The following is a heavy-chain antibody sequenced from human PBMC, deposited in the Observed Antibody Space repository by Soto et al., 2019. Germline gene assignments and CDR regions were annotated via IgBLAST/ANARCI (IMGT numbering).Heavy chain of an antibody. D-gene: IGHD3-16*02. V-gene: IGHV3-23*01. CDR1: GFNVGAFA. CDR2: ISDGGHAT. J-gene: IGHJ4*02. Sequence: PGGSLRLSCAASGFNVGAFAVNWVRQAPGKGLEWVSAISDGGHATYDADSVRGRFTISRDNSKNTLYLQMNSLRAEDTAIYYCAKDSDSLGDLSNDWGQGTLVTVSS. CDR3: AKDSDSLGDLSND.